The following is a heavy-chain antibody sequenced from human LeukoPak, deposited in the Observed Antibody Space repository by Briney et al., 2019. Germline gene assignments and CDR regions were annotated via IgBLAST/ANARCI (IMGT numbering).Heavy chain of an antibody. CDR3: ARDTDIVVVPAAIRVDY. Sequence: GASVKVSCKASGYTFTSYGISWVRQAPGQGLEWMGWISAYNGNTNYAQKLQGRVTMTTDTSTSTAYMELRSLRSDDTAVYYCARDTDIVVVPAAIRVDYWGQGTLVTVSS. CDR1: GYTFTSYG. J-gene: IGHJ4*02. V-gene: IGHV1-18*01. D-gene: IGHD2-2*01. CDR2: ISAYNGNT.